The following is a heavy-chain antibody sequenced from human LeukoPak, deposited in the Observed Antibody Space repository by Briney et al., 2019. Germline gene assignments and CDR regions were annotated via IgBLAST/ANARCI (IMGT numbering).Heavy chain of an antibody. J-gene: IGHJ4*02. D-gene: IGHD4-17*01. V-gene: IGHV6-1*01. CDR2: TYCRSKWYN. CDR1: GDSVSRNSVA. CDR3: ARDHDYGDYGTFEDY. Sequence: SQTLSLTCAISGDSVSRNSVAWNWIRQSPSRGLEWLGRTYCRSKWYNVYAVSVQSRITINPDTSRNQFSLHLNSVTPEDTAVYYCARDHDYGDYGTFEDYWGQGTLVTVSS.